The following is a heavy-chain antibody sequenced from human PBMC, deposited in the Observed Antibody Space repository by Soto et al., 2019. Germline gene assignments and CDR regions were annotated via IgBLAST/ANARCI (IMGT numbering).Heavy chain of an antibody. CDR3: AKDAGGSGWYRPHYYYYYGMDV. CDR2: ISYDGSSK. Sequence: QVQLVESGGGVVQPGRSLRLSCAASGFTFSSYGMHWVRQAPGKGLEWVAVISYDGSSKYYADSAEGRFTISRDNSKNTMYLQMNRLRAEDTVVYYCAKDAGGSGWYRPHYYYYYGMDVWGQGTTVTVSS. CDR1: GFTFSSYG. V-gene: IGHV3-30*18. J-gene: IGHJ6*02. D-gene: IGHD6-19*01.